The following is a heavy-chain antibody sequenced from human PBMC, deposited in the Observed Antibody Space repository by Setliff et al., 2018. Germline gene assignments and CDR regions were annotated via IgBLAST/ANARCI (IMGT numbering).Heavy chain of an antibody. J-gene: IGHJ3*02. D-gene: IGHD2-15*01. V-gene: IGHV4-39*07. CDR2: IYYSGST. CDR3: ARSICSGSYCSYDAYDI. CDR1: GGSISSSSYY. Sequence: PSETLSLTCTVSGGSISSSSYYWGWIRQPPGKGLEWIGSIYYSGSTYYNPSLKSRVTISVDASKTQFSLKLSSVTTADTAVYYCARSICSGSYCSYDAYDIWGQGTMVTVSS.